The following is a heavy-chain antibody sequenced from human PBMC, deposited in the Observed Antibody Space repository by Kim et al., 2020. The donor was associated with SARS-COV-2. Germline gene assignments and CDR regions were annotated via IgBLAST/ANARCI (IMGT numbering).Heavy chain of an antibody. J-gene: IGHJ4*02. CDR3: AHRRDTYDSSGYYLDYFDY. CDR2: IYWDDDK. V-gene: IGHV2-5*02. D-gene: IGHD3-22*01. CDR1: GFSLSTSGVG. Sequence: SGPTLVKPTQTLTLTCTFSGFSLSTSGVGVGWIRQPPGKALEWLALIYWDDDKRYSPSLKSRLTITKDTSKNQVVLTMTNMDPVDTATYYCAHRRDTYDSSGYYLDYFDYWGQGTLVTVSS.